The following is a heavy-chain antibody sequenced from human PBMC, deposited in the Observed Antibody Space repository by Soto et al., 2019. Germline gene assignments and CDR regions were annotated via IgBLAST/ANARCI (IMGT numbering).Heavy chain of an antibody. J-gene: IGHJ6*02. D-gene: IGHD2-2*01. CDR3: ARDRRRVVPAAIGGVGGMDV. CDR1: GFTFSSYG. Sequence: GGSLRLSCAASGFTFSSYGMHWVRQAPGKGLEWVAVIWYDGSNKYYADSVKGRFTISRDNSKNTLYLQMNSLRAEDTAVYYCARDRRRVVPAAIGGVGGMDVWGQGTTVTVSS. CDR2: IWYDGSNK. V-gene: IGHV3-33*01.